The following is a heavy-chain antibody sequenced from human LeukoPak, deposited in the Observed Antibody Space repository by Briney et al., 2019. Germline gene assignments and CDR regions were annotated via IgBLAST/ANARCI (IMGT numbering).Heavy chain of an antibody. CDR2: TYYRSKWYN. CDR3: VEEGGYGVFGY. D-gene: IGHD5-12*01. V-gene: IGHV6-1*01. CDR1: GDSVSSNSAA. J-gene: IGHJ4*02. Sequence: SQTLSLTCAISGDSVSSNSAAWNWFRQSPSRGLEWLGRTYYRSKWYNDYAASVKSRITINPDTSKNQFSLQLNSVTPEDTAVYYCVEEGGYGVFGYWGQGTLVTVSS.